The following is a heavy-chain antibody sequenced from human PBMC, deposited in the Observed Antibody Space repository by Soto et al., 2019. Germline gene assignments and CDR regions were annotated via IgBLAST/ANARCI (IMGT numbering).Heavy chain of an antibody. CDR1: GGSISSSSYY. J-gene: IGHJ4*02. CDR3: ARLAWELLAFDY. Sequence: SETLSLTCTVSGGSISSSSYYWGWIRQPPGKGLEWIGSIYYSGSAYYNPSLKSRVTISVDTSKNQFSLKLSSVTAADTAVYYCARLAWELLAFDYCGQGILVTVSS. D-gene: IGHD1-26*01. CDR2: IYYSGSA. V-gene: IGHV4-39*01.